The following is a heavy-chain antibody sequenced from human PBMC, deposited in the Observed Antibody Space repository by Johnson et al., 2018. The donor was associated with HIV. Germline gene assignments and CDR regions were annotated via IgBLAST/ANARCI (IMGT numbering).Heavy chain of an antibody. V-gene: IGHV3-23*04. Sequence: VQLVESGGGLVQPGGSLRLSCAASGFTVSSDYMTWVRQAPGKGLEWVASMVGGSGGATYFADSVKGRFTISRDNPREILYLQMDSLRAADTAIYFCAKDRTYYNCWRGSWGDTCDFWGQGTNVIVSS. D-gene: IGHD3/OR15-3a*01. J-gene: IGHJ3*01. CDR1: GFTVSSDY. CDR3: AKDRTYYNCWRGSWGDTCDF. CDR2: MVGGSGGAT.